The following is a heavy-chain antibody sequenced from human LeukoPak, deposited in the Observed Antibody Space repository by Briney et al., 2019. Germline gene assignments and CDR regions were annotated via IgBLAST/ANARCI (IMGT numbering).Heavy chain of an antibody. V-gene: IGHV1-69*13. CDR2: IIPIFATA. CDR1: GGTFISYA. Sequence: SVKVSCKASGGTFISYAISWVRQAPGQGLEGRGGIIPIFATATFAQKFQGRVTIPADESTSTAYMELSSLRSEHTAVYYCATGSGTTGTTQDAFDIWGQGTMVTVSS. D-gene: IGHD1-1*01. CDR3: ATGSGTTGTTQDAFDI. J-gene: IGHJ3*02.